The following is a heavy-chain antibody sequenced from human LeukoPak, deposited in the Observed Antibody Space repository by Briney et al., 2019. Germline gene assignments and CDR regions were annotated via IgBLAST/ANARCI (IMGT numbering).Heavy chain of an antibody. Sequence: GGSLRLSCAASGFTFSSYGMHWVRQAPGKGLEWVAFIRYDGSHKYYADSVKGRFTISRDNSKNTLYLQMNSLRAEDTAVYYCIKGYCTNGVCFWGQGTLVTVSS. D-gene: IGHD2-8*01. V-gene: IGHV3-30*02. CDR1: GFTFSSYG. CDR2: IRYDGSHK. CDR3: IKGYCTNGVCF. J-gene: IGHJ4*02.